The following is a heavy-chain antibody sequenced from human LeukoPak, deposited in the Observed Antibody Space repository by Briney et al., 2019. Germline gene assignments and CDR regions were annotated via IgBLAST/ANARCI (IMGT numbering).Heavy chain of an antibody. CDR2: IFHSGNT. CDR1: GGSISNYY. CDR3: ARAGASYSFDY. V-gene: IGHV4-59*01. D-gene: IGHD2-21*01. J-gene: IGHJ4*02. Sequence: SETLSLTCTVSGGSISNYYWTWVRQPPGKRLEWIGFIFHSGNTNYNPSLKSRVTISVDTSKNQFSLKLNSVTAADTAVYYCARAGASYSFDYWGQGTLATVSS.